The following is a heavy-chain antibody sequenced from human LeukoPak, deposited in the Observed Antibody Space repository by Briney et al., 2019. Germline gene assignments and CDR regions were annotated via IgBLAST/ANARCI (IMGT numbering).Heavy chain of an antibody. CDR3: ARDRYYYDSSGYYLALDY. J-gene: IGHJ4*02. Sequence: SETLSLTCTVSGGSISSYYWSWIRQPPGKGLEWIGYIYYSGSTNYNPSLKSRVTISVDTSKNQFSLKLSSVTAADTAVYYCARDRYYYDSSGYYLALDYWGQGTLVTVSS. CDR2: IYYSGST. V-gene: IGHV4-59*12. CDR1: GGSISSYY. D-gene: IGHD3-22*01.